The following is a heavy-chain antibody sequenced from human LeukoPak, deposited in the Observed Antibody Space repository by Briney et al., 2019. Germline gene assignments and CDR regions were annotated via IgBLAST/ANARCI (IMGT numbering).Heavy chain of an antibody. CDR1: GGSFSGYF. J-gene: IGHJ4*02. V-gene: IGHV4-34*01. CDR2: INHSGST. Sequence: PSETVPLTRALYGGSFSGYFWSWIRQPPGKRLEWIGEINHSGSTNYNPSLKTRVTISVDTCKNQFSLKLSSVTAADTAVYYCARVPPYGSGRGYFDYWGQGTLVTVSS. D-gene: IGHD3-10*01. CDR3: ARVPPYGSGRGYFDY.